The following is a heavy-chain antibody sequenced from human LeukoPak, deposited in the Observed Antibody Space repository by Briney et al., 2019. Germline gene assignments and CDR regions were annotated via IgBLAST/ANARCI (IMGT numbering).Heavy chain of an antibody. CDR1: GFTFSSYA. J-gene: IGHJ4*02. D-gene: IGHD4-11*01. V-gene: IGHV3-23*01. CDR2: ISGSGGST. Sequence: PGGSLRLSCAASGFTFSSYAMSWVRQAPGKGLEWVSGISGSGGSTYYADSVKGRFTISRDNSKNTLYLQMNSLRAEDTAVYYCAKDQRRVTMQYFDYWGQGTLVTVSS. CDR3: AKDQRRVTMQYFDY.